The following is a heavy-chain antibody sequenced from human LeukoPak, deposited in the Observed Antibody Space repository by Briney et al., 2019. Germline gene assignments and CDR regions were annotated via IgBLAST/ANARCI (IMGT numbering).Heavy chain of an antibody. J-gene: IGHJ4*02. Sequence: PSETLSLTCAVSGGSISSGGYSWSWIRQPPGKGLEWIGYIYYSGSTYYNPSLKSRVTISVDTSKNQFSLKLSSVTAADTAVYYCARVSYGSGSYYPDYWGQGTLVTVSS. CDR3: ARVSYGSGSYYPDY. V-gene: IGHV4-31*11. D-gene: IGHD3-10*01. CDR2: IYYSGST. CDR1: GGSISSGGYS.